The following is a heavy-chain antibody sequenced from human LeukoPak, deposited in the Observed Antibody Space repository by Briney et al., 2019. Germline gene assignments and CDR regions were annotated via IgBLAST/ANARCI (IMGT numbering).Heavy chain of an antibody. Sequence: SETLSLTCAVYGGSFSGYYWSWIRQPPGKGLEWIGEINHSGSTNYNPSLKSRVTISVDTSKNQFSLKLSSVTAADTAVYYCARLAIVVVNDYYYGMDVWGQGTTVTVSS. V-gene: IGHV4-34*01. CDR3: ARLAIVVVNDYYYGMDV. J-gene: IGHJ6*02. CDR1: GGSFSGYY. CDR2: INHSGST. D-gene: IGHD3-22*01.